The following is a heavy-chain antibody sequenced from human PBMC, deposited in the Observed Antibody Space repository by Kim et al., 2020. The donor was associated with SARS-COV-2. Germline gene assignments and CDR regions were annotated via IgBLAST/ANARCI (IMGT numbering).Heavy chain of an antibody. D-gene: IGHD1-1*01. CDR3: ARHRGDHQGWNDGVDAFDI. CDR1: GGSISSSSYY. Sequence: SETLSLTCTVSGGSISSSSYYWGWIRQPPGKGLEWIGSIYYSGSTYYNPSLKSRVTISVDTSKNQFSLKLSSVTAADTAVYYWARHRGDHQGWNDGVDAFDIWGQGTMVTVSS. CDR2: IYYSGST. J-gene: IGHJ3*02. V-gene: IGHV4-39*01.